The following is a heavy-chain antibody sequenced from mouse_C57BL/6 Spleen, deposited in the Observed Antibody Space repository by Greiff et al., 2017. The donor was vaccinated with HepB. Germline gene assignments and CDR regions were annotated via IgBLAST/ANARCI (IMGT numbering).Heavy chain of an antibody. CDR2: IDPSDSYT. D-gene: IGHD1-1*01. CDR3: ARLSYSSMDY. CDR1: GYTFTSYW. J-gene: IGHJ4*01. Sequence: VQLQQPGAELVKPGASVKLSCKASGYTFTSYWMQWVKQRPGQGLEWIGEIDPSDSYTNYNQKFKGKATLTVDTSSSTAYMQLSSLTSEDSAVYYCARLSYSSMDYWGQGTSVTVSS. V-gene: IGHV1-50*01.